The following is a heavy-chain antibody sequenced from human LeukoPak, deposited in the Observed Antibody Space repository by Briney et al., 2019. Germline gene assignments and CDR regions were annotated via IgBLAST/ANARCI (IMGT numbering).Heavy chain of an antibody. Sequence: GGSLRLSYAASGFTFSNAWMSWVRQAPGKGLEWVGRIKSKTDGGTTDYAAPVKGRFTISRDDSKNTLYLQMNSLKTEDTAVYYCTTDPSSGALFDYWGQGTLVTASS. J-gene: IGHJ4*02. CDR2: IKSKTDGGTT. CDR3: TTDPSSGALFDY. CDR1: GFTFSNAW. V-gene: IGHV3-15*01. D-gene: IGHD3-10*01.